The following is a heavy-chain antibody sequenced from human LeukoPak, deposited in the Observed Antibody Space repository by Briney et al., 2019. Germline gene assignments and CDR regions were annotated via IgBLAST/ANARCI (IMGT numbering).Heavy chain of an antibody. CDR2: ISSSGSTI. D-gene: IGHD5-12*01. CDR3: ARIMVATTREAFDY. J-gene: IGHJ4*02. Sequence: PGGSLRLSCAASGFTFTSYEMNWVRQAPGKGLEWVSYISSSGSTIYYADSVRGRLTISRDNAKNSLYLQMNSLRAEDTAVYYCARIMVATTREAFDYWGQGTLVTVSS. V-gene: IGHV3-48*03. CDR1: GFTFTSYE.